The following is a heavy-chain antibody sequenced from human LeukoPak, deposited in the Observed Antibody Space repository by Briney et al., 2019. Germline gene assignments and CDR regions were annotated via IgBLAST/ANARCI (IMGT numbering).Heavy chain of an antibody. D-gene: IGHD1-26*01. V-gene: IGHV3-23*01. CDR3: AKSLRWELRFDY. Sequence: PGGSLRLSCAASGFTFSSYAMSWVRQAPGKGLEWVSAISGSGGSTYYADSVKGRFTISRDNSKNTLYLQMNSLRAEGTAVYYCAKSLRWELRFDYWGQGTLVTASS. CDR1: GFTFSSYA. CDR2: ISGSGGST. J-gene: IGHJ4*02.